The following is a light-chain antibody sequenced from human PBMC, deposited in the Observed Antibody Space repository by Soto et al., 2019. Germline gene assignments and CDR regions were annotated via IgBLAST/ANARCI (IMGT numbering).Light chain of an antibody. V-gene: IGKV1-27*01. Sequence: DIQMTQSPSSLSASVGDRVTITCRASQGIGDLLAWYQQKPGKVPKLLIYAASDLQSGVPSRFSGSGSGTDFTLTISSLQPEDVATYYCQKYDSAPWTFGQGTKVEIK. CDR3: QKYDSAPWT. J-gene: IGKJ1*01. CDR2: AAS. CDR1: QGIGDL.